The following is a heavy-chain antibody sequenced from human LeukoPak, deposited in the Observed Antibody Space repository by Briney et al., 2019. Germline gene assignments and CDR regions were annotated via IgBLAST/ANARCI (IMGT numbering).Heavy chain of an antibody. CDR2: IYWDGDA. D-gene: IGHD1-20*01. V-gene: IGHV2-5*02. Sequence: SGPTLVKPTDTVTLVGTFSGFSLTSHGGGVCWICHPPGKALDWLALIYWDGDARYNQSLRSRLTIAKDTSKNQVVLTVTNMDPVDTGTYFCAHIAITGVTTFDTWGRGTLVTVSS. CDR1: GFSLTSHGGG. J-gene: IGHJ4*02. CDR3: AHIAITGVTTFDT.